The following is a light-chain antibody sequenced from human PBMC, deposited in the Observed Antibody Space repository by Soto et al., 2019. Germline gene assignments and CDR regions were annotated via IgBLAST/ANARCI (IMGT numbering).Light chain of an antibody. V-gene: IGLV2-14*01. J-gene: IGLJ1*01. CDR2: EVS. CDR3: SSYTSRSTPLV. CDR1: SSDVGGYIY. Sequence: QSVLTQPASVSGSPGQSITISCTGTSSDVGGYIYVSWYQQHPGKAPKLMIYEVSNRPSGVSNRFSGSKSSNPASLTISGLQAEDEADYYCSSYTSRSTPLVFGTGTKVTVL.